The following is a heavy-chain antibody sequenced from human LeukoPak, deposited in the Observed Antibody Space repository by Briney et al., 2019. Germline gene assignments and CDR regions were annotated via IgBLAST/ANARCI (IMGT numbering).Heavy chain of an antibody. V-gene: IGHV3-9*03. CDR1: GLTFDDYA. CDR3: AKGGGGRLIYYYYMDV. J-gene: IGHJ6*03. CDR2: ITWNSANI. D-gene: IGHD3-16*01. Sequence: GRSLRLSCAASGLTFDDYAMRWVRPAPGKCLGWGSGITWNSANIEYADSVKGRFTISRDNAKNSLYLQMNSLRAEDMALYYCAKGGGGRLIYYYYMDVWGKGTTVTVSS.